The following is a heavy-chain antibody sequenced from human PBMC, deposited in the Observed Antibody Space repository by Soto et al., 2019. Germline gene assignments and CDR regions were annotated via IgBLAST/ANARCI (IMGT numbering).Heavy chain of an antibody. CDR2: INHSGST. CDR3: ARAARVVVRGVISPYYFDY. J-gene: IGHJ4*02. D-gene: IGHD3-10*01. Sequence: QVQLQQWGAGLLKPSETLSLTCAVYGGSFSGYYWSWIRQPPGKGLEWIGEINHSGSTNYNPSLKSRVTISVDTSKTQFSRKLSSVTAADTAVYYCARAARVVVRGVISPYYFDYWGQGTLVTVSS. CDR1: GGSFSGYY. V-gene: IGHV4-34*01.